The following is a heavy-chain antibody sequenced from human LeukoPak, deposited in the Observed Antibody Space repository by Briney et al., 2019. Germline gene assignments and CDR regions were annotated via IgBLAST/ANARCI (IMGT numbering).Heavy chain of an antibody. J-gene: IGHJ4*02. CDR3: ARDLVAVASPLDY. CDR2: ISYDGSNK. CDR1: GFTFSSYG. D-gene: IGHD6-19*01. V-gene: IGHV3-30*03. Sequence: GRSLRLSCAASGFTFSSYGMHWVRQSPGKGLEWVAVISYDGSNKYYADSVKGRFTISRDNSKNTLYLQMNSLRAEDTAVYYCARDLVAVASPLDYWGQGTLVTVSS.